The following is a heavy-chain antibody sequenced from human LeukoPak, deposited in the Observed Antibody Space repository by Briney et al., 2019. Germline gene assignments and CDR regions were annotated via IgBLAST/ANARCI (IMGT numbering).Heavy chain of an antibody. J-gene: IGHJ3*02. CDR2: ISYDGSNK. CDR1: GFTFSSYA. CDR3: ARATAGSRNAFDI. V-gene: IGHV3-30-3*01. Sequence: GGSLRLSCAASGFTFSSYAMHWVRQAPGKGLEWVAVISYDGSNKYYADSVKGRFTISRDNSKNTLYLQMNSLTVEDTALYYCARATAGSRNAFDIWGHGTVVTVS. D-gene: IGHD6-13*01.